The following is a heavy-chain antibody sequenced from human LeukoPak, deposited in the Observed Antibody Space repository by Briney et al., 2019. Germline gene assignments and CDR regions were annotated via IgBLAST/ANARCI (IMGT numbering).Heavy chain of an antibody. V-gene: IGHV3-7*01. CDR1: GFTFSSHW. Sequence: PGGSLRLSCVASGFTFSSHWMNWVRQAPGKGLEWVANIRRDGSEQYYVDSVKGRFTISRDDAKKSLYLQMNSLRAEDTAVYYCARDAGLVGANRDYYGMDVWGQGTLVTVSS. CDR2: IRRDGSEQ. CDR3: ARDAGLVGANRDYYGMDV. J-gene: IGHJ6*02. D-gene: IGHD1-26*01.